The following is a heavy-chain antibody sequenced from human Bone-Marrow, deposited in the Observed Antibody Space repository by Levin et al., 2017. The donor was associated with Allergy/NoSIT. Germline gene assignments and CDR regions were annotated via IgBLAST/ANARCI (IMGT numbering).Heavy chain of an antibody. CDR2: LDGSSGKT. J-gene: IGHJ6*03. CDR3: ATAGTTGMLDYSYLNV. D-gene: IGHD4-17*01. V-gene: IGHV3-23*01. CDR1: GFIFADYA. Sequence: GGSLRLSCTISGFIFADYAMNWVRQAPGRGLEWVSSLDGSSGKTHYADVVKGRFTISREYSKNTLFLQMNSLRVEDTARYYCATAGTTGMLDYSYLNVWGEGTAVTVSS.